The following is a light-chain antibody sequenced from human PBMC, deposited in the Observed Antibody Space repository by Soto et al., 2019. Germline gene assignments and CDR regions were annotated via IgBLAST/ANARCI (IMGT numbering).Light chain of an antibody. CDR1: TSDVGGYNS. V-gene: IGLV2-14*03. Sequence: QSALTQPASVSGSPGQSITISCTGTTSDVGGYNSVSWYQHHPGKAPKLRLYDVGDRPSGVSYRFSGSKSGNTASLTSSGLQSADEGDYFCSSYASSMTNVFGSGTQGTGL. J-gene: IGLJ1*01. CDR2: DVG. CDR3: SSYASSMTNV.